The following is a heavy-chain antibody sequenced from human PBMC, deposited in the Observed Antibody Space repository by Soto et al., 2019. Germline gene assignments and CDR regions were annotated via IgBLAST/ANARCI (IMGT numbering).Heavy chain of an antibody. V-gene: IGHV3-30*03. CDR1: GFTFSNYG. J-gene: IGHJ4*02. Sequence: QVQLVESGGGVVQPGRSLRLSCAASGFTFSNYGMHWVRQAPGKGLEWVAGISHDGGKKYYADSVEGRFTISRDNSKNTMYLQMNSLKPEDTAVYYCVGGYYFRDYWGQGTLVTVSS. D-gene: IGHD5-18*01. CDR3: VGGYYFRDY. CDR2: ISHDGGKK.